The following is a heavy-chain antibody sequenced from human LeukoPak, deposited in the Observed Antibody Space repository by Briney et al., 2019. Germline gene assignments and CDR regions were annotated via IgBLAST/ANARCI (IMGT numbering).Heavy chain of an antibody. V-gene: IGHV3-49*04. CDR3: ARGYYYDSSGYYYY. D-gene: IGHD3-22*01. Sequence: GRSLRLSCTASGFTFGDYAMSWVRQAPGKGLEWVGFIRSKAYGGTTEYAASVKGRFTISRDDSKSIAYLQMNSLKTEDTAVYYCARGYYYDSSGYYYYWGQGTLVTVSS. J-gene: IGHJ4*02. CDR1: GFTFGDYA. CDR2: IRSKAYGGTT.